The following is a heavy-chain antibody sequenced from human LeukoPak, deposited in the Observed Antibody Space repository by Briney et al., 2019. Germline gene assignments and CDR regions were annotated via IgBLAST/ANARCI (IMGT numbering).Heavy chain of an antibody. V-gene: IGHV4-34*01. CDR2: INHSGST. CDR1: GGSFSGYY. D-gene: IGHD4-17*01. J-gene: IGHJ3*02. CDR3: ARDLVTVTKGFDI. Sequence: SETLSLTCAVYGGSFSGYYWSWIRQPPGKGLEWIGEINHSGSTNYNPSLKSRVTISIDTSKNQFSLKLSSVTAADTAVYYCARDLVTVTKGFDIWGQGTMVSVSS.